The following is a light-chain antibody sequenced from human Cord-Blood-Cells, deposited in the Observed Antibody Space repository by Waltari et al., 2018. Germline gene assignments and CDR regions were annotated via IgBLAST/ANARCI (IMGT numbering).Light chain of an antibody. Sequence: DIPMHQSPSPLPASSGDRVTIPCRASQSISSWLAWYQQKPGKAPKLLIYKASSLESGVPSRFSGSGSGTEFTLTISSLQPDDFATYYCQQYNSYSQYSFGQGTKLEIK. J-gene: IGKJ2*03. CDR3: QQYNSYSQYS. V-gene: IGKV1-5*03. CDR2: KAS. CDR1: QSISSW.